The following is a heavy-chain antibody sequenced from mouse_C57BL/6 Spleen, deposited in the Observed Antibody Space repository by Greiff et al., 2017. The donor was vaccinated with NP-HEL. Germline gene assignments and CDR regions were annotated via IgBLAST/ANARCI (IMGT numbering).Heavy chain of an antibody. CDR2: IYPGDGDT. CDR3: AREGGYAPYGFDY. D-gene: IGHD1-1*01. CDR1: GYAFSSSW. V-gene: IGHV1-82*01. Sequence: QVQLQQSGPELVKPGASVKISCKASGYAFSSSWMNWVKQRPGKGLEWIGRIYPGDGDTNYNGKFKGKATLTADKSSSTAYMQLSSLTSEDSAVYFCAREGGYAPYGFDYWGQGTTLTVSS. J-gene: IGHJ2*01.